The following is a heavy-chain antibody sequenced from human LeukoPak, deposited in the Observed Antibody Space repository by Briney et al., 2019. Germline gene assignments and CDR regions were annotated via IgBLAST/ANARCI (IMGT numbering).Heavy chain of an antibody. J-gene: IGHJ4*02. D-gene: IGHD6-13*01. CDR1: GGSISSGGYY. CDR2: IYHSGST. CDR3: ANRRAAADSKTDY. Sequence: SETLSLTCTVSGGSISSGGYYWSWIRQPPGKGLEWIGYIYHSGSTYYNPSLKSRVTISVDRSKNQFSLKLSSVTAADTAVYYCANRRAAADSKTDYWGQGTLVTVSS. V-gene: IGHV4-30-2*01.